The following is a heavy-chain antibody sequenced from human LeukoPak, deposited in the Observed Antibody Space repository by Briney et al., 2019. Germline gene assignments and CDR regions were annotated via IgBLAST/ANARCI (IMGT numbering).Heavy chain of an antibody. CDR1: GFTFSSYA. CDR3: AKDFGSTVVVINSDY. V-gene: IGHV3-23*01. Sequence: GGSLRLSCAASGFTFSSYAMSWVRQAPGKGLEWVSAISGSGGSTYYADSVKGRFTISRDNSKNTLYLQMNSLRAEDTAVYYCAKDFGSTVVVINSDYWGQGTLVTVSS. J-gene: IGHJ4*02. D-gene: IGHD3-22*01. CDR2: ISGSGGST.